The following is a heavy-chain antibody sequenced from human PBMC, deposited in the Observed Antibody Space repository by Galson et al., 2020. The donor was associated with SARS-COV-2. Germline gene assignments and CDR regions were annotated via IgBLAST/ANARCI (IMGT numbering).Heavy chain of an antibody. Sequence: GGSLRLSCAASGFTFSSSEMNWVRQAPGKGLEWISYIRGSAETIHYADSVKGRFTISRDNAKNSLYLQMNSLRADDTAVYYCVRPIPYSIASSAFYSWGQVAVVTVSS. V-gene: IGHV3-48*03. CDR3: VRPIPYSIASSAFYS. D-gene: IGHD6-6*01. CDR1: GFTFSSSE. CDR2: IRGSAETI. J-gene: IGHJ3*02.